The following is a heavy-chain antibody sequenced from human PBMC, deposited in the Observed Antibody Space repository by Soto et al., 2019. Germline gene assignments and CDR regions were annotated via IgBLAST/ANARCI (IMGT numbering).Heavy chain of an antibody. Sequence: PXXSPRLLCPASGXTRSSNYMSWVRKAQGKGLEGGSVIYSGGSTYYADSLKGRFTISRDNSKKTLYLQMNSMRAQDTAVSYCARDMRSSGWQWYFDLWGRGYVGTVSS. V-gene: IGHV3-53*01. D-gene: IGHD6-19*01. J-gene: IGHJ2*01. CDR1: GXTRSSNY. CDR3: ARDMRSSGWQWYFDL. CDR2: IYSGGST.